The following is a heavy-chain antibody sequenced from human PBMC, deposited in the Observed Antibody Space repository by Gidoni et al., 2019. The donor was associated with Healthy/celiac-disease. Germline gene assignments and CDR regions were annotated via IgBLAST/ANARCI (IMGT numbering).Heavy chain of an antibody. D-gene: IGHD1-26*01. CDR2: IYYSGST. J-gene: IGHJ4*02. Sequence: QLQLQESGPGLVKPSETLSLTCTVSGGSISSSSYYWGWIRQPPGKGLEWIGSIYYSGSTYYNPSLKSRVTMSVDTSKNQFSLKLSSVTAADTAVYYCARPTVIVGATRAFDYWGQGTLVTVSS. CDR3: ARPTVIVGATRAFDY. CDR1: GGSISSSSYY. V-gene: IGHV4-39*01.